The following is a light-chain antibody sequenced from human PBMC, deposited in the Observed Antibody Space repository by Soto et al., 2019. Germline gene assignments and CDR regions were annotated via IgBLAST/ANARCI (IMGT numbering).Light chain of an antibody. V-gene: IGLV2-14*01. CDR2: EVS. CDR3: SSYTSSILV. J-gene: IGLJ3*02. Sequence: QSALTQPASVSVSPGQSITISCTGTNSDVGGYNYVSWYQQYPGKAPKLMIYEVSNRPSGVSNRFSGSKSGNTASLTISGLQAEDEADYYCSSYTSSILVFGGGTELTVL. CDR1: NSDVGGYNY.